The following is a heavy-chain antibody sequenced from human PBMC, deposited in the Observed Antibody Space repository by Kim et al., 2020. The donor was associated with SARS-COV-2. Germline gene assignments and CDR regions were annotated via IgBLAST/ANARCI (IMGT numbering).Heavy chain of an antibody. D-gene: IGHD3-9*01. Sequence: GGSLRLSCAASGFTFSSYAMHWVRQAPGKGLEWVAVISYDGSNKYYADSVKGRFTISRDNSKNTLYLQMNSLRAEDTAVYYCARGSTYYDILTGLYYYYGMDVWGQGTTVTVSS. J-gene: IGHJ6*02. CDR1: GFTFSSYA. V-gene: IGHV3-30*04. CDR2: ISYDGSNK. CDR3: ARGSTYYDILTGLYYYYGMDV.